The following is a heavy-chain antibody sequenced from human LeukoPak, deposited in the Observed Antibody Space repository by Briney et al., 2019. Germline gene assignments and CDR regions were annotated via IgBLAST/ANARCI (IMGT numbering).Heavy chain of an antibody. CDR3: ASPRYNWNYPDV. CDR1: GYTFTDYY. Sequence: ASVKVSRKASGYTFTDYYLHWVRQAPGQGLEWMGWISPNSGDTNSAQKFQGRVTMTRDTSISTAYMELSWLRTDDTAVYYCASPRYNWNYPDVWGKGTTVTVSS. CDR2: ISPNSGDT. D-gene: IGHD1-20*01. J-gene: IGHJ6*03. V-gene: IGHV1-2*02.